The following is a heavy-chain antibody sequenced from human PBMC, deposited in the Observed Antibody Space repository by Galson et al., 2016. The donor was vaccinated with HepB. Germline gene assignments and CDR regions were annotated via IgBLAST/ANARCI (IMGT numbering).Heavy chain of an antibody. J-gene: IGHJ4*02. D-gene: IGHD6-19*01. V-gene: IGHV4-59*13. CDR2: IYYSGST. Sequence: ETLSLTCIVSGGSISPYYWHWIRQPPGKGLEWIGYIYYSGSTNSNPSLKSRVTISVDTSKNQFSLKLSSVNAADTAVYFCARGDSTGWYRFDSWGQGTLVTVSS. CDR1: GGSISPYY. CDR3: ARGDSTGWYRFDS.